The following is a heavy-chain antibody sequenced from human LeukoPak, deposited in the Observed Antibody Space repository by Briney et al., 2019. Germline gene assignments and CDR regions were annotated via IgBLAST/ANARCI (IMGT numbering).Heavy chain of an antibody. J-gene: IGHJ4*02. D-gene: IGHD3-16*01. CDR1: GFSFSSYE. CDR3: VRVGNSLNYFDC. CDR2: IRSSGSTT. V-gene: IGHV3-48*03. Sequence: GGSLRLSCAASGFSFSSYEMNWVRQAPGKGLEWVSYIRSSGSTTYYADSVKGRFTTSRDNAKDSLYLQMNSLRAEDTAVYYCVRVGNSLNYFDCWGQGTLVTVSS.